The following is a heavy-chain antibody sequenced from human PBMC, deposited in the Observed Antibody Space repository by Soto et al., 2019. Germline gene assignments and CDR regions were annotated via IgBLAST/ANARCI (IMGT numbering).Heavy chain of an antibody. Sequence: PSETLSLTCAVSGYSISSGYYWGWIRQPPGKGLEWIGSIYHSGSTYYNPSLKSRVTISVDRSQKQFSLRLGSVSAADTAVYYCAVGYCSSSTCSREYYQHWGQGTLVTVS. CDR3: AVGYCSSSTCSREYYQH. V-gene: IGHV4-38-2*01. CDR1: GYSISSGYY. D-gene: IGHD2-2*01. CDR2: IYHSGST. J-gene: IGHJ1*01.